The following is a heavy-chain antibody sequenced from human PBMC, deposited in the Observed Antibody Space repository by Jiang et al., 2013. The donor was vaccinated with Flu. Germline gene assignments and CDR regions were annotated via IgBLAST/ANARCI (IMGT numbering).Heavy chain of an antibody. Sequence: YGSGLVKPSETLSLTCTVSGGSISSSSYYWGWIRQPPGKGLEWIGSIYYSGSTYYNPSLKSRVTISVDTSKNQFSLKLSSVTAADTAVYYCARHTKXRSQYSSGWERRTGSDPWGQG. CDR1: GGSISSSSYY. J-gene: IGHJ5*02. D-gene: IGHD6-19*01. V-gene: IGHV4-39*01. CDR2: IYYSGST. CDR3: ARHTKXRSQYSSGWERRTGSDP.